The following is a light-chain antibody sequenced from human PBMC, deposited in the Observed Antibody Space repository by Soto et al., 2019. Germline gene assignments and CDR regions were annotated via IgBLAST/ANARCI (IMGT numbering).Light chain of an antibody. CDR1: SSDIGNNY. Sequence: QSVLTQPPSVSAAPGQKATISCSGSSSDIGNNYVSWYQHLPGTAPKLLIFETNRRPSGIPDRFSGSKSGTSATLGITGLQTGDEADYYCGTWDSSLSADVFGTGTKVTVL. CDR3: GTWDSSLSADV. CDR2: ETN. J-gene: IGLJ1*01. V-gene: IGLV1-51*02.